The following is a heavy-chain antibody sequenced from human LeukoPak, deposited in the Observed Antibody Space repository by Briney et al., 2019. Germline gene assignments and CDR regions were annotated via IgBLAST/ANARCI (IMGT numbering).Heavy chain of an antibody. CDR2: INPNSGGT. J-gene: IGHJ4*02. V-gene: IGHV1-2*02. Sequence: GASVKVSCKASGYTFTGFYIHWVRQAPGQGLEWMGWINPNSGGTNYAQKFQGRVTMTRDTSISTAYMELSRLRSYDTAVYYCGTGSGSYSPDYWGQGVLVIVSS. D-gene: IGHD3-10*01. CDR3: GTGSGSYSPDY. CDR1: GYTFTGFY.